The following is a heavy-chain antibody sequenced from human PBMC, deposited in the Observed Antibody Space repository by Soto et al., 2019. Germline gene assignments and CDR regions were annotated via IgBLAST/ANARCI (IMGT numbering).Heavy chain of an antibody. V-gene: IGHV3-23*01. CDR2: IGGSGAGT. CDR1: GFTFSSYA. D-gene: IGHD6-19*01. J-gene: IGHJ4*02. Sequence: EVQLLESGGGLVQPGGSLRLSCAASGFTFSSYAMSWVRQAPGKWLEWVSGIGGSGAGTNYADSVKGRFTISRDNSKNTLYLQMSRLRAEDTAVYYCARGGGIAVAGTHLDYWGQGTLVTVSS. CDR3: ARGGGIAVAGTHLDY.